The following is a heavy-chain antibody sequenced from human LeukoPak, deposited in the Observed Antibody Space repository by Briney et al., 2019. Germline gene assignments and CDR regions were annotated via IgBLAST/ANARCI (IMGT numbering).Heavy chain of an antibody. CDR3: AIDYESLFDY. Sequence: GGSLRLSCAASGITFSSYGMHWVRQAPGKGLEWVAVIEYDGSNKYYADSVKGRFTISRDNSKNTLYLQMNSLRAEDTAVYYCAIDYESLFDYWGQGTLVTVSS. D-gene: IGHD3-3*01. CDR2: IEYDGSNK. V-gene: IGHV3-33*01. J-gene: IGHJ4*02. CDR1: GITFSSYG.